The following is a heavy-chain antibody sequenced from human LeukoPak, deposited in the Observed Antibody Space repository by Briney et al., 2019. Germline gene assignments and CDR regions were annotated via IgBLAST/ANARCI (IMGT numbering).Heavy chain of an antibody. V-gene: IGHV3-7*04. CDR3: AREAAGTYGMDV. D-gene: IGHD6-13*01. CDR2: IKQDGSEK. Sequence: GGSLRLSCAASGFTFSSSGMSWVRHAPGKGLEWVANIKQDGSEKYYVDSVKGRFTISRDNDKKSLYLQMNSLRAEDTAVYYCAREAAGTYGMDVWGQGTTVTVTS. J-gene: IGHJ6*02. CDR1: GFTFSSSG.